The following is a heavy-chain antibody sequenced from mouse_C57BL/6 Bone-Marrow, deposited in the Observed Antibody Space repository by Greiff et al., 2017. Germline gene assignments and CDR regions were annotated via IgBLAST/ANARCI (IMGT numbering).Heavy chain of an antibody. V-gene: IGHV1-82*01. D-gene: IGHD1-1*01. Sequence: VQLQQSGPELVKPGASVKISCTASGYAFSSSWMNWVKQRPGKGLEWIGRIYPGDGDTNYNGKFKGKATLTADKSSSTAYMQLSSLTSEDSAVYFCARSPYYYGSDYWGQGTTLTVSS. CDR1: GYAFSSSW. J-gene: IGHJ2*01. CDR2: IYPGDGDT. CDR3: ARSPYYYGSDY.